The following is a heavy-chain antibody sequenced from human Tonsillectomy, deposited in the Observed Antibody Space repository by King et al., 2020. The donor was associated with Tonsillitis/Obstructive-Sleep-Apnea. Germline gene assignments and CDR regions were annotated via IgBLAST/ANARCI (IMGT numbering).Heavy chain of an antibody. Sequence: VQLVESGGGVVRPGGSLRLSCAASGFTFEDFGMSWVRQAPGKGLEWGSGINWNGDNKRYADSVKGRFTISRDNAKNSLYLQMSSLRAEDTAFYYCARNFGDPDYWGQGTLVTVSS. J-gene: IGHJ4*02. CDR2: INWNGDNK. CDR3: ARNFGDPDY. V-gene: IGHV3-20*04. CDR1: GFTFEDFG. D-gene: IGHD4-17*01.